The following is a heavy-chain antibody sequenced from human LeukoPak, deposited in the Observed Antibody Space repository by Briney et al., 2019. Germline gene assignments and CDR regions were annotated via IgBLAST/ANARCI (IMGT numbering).Heavy chain of an antibody. CDR2: IYYSGST. J-gene: IGHJ6*02. Sequence: SETLSLTCTVSGGSISSGGYYWSWIRQHPGKGLEWIGYIYYSGSTNYNPSLKSRVTISVDTSKNQFSLKLSSVTAADTAVYYCARGGVRTHYYYGMDVWGQGTSVTVSS. CDR3: ARGGVRTHYYYGMDV. CDR1: GGSISSGGYY. V-gene: IGHV4-61*08. D-gene: IGHD3-10*01.